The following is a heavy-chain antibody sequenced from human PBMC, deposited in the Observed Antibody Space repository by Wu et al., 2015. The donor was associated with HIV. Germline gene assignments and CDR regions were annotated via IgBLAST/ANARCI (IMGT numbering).Heavy chain of an antibody. J-gene: IGHJ6*02. V-gene: IGHV4-34*02. CDR3: ARDKVRFGGIFYYYYGMDV. Sequence: QVQLQQWGAGLLKPSETLSLTCAVYGGSFSGYYWSWVRQPPGKGLEWIGEINHSESTNYNPSLKSRVIISVDTSKNQFSLVLSSVTAADTAVYYCARDKVRFGGIFYYYYGMDVWGQGTTVTVSS. CDR1: GGSFSGYY. D-gene: IGHD2/OR15-2a*01. CDR2: INHSEST.